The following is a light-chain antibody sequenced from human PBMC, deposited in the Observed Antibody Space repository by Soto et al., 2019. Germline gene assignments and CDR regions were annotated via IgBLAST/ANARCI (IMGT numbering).Light chain of an antibody. J-gene: IGKJ4*01. V-gene: IGKV3-15*01. CDR1: QSISGN. CDR3: QQFNNWPELS. Sequence: EIVMTQSPATLSVSPGERATLSCRASQSISGNLAWYQHNPGQTPRLLIYGAPTRADGIPARFSGSGSGTEFTLTISSLQSEDFAVYYCQQFNNWPELSVGGGTKVEIK. CDR2: GAP.